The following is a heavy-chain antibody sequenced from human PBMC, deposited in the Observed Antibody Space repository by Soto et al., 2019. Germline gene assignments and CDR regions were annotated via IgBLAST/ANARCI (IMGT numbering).Heavy chain of an antibody. J-gene: IGHJ3*02. Sequence: GGSLRLSCAASGVTVTTKYVSWVRQPPGKGLEWVSVVYSGGSTYYADSVKGRFTVSRDNSKNTLYLQMNSLRAEDTAVYYCARDFSGKNDAFDIWGQGTVVTVSS. CDR3: ARDFSGKNDAFDI. CDR2: VYSGGST. D-gene: IGHD3-10*01. V-gene: IGHV3-66*01. CDR1: GVTVTTKY.